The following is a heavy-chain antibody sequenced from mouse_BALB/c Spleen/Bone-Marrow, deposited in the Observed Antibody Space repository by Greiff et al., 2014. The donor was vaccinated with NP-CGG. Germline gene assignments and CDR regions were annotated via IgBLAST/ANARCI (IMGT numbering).Heavy chain of an antibody. J-gene: IGHJ4*01. CDR3: AREDILYAMDY. Sequence: QVQLKQSGAELVKPGASVKLSCKASGYTFTSYWMHWVKQRPGQGLERIGEINPSNGRTNYNEKFKSKATLTVDKSSSTAYMQLSSPTSEDSAVYYCAREDILYAMDYWGQGTSVTVSS. CDR2: INPSNGRT. CDR1: GYTFTSYW. V-gene: IGHV1S81*02.